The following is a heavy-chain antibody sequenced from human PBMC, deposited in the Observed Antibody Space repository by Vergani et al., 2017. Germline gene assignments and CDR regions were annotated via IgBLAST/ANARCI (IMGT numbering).Heavy chain of an antibody. CDR3: ARSPHDDYVWGSYRPAHYFDY. Sequence: QVQLQESGPGLVKPSQTLSLTCTVSGGSISSGGYYWSWIRQHPGKGLEWIGYIDYSGSTYYNPSLKSRVTISVDTSKNQFSLKLSSVTAADTAVYYCARSPHDDYVWGSYRPAHYFDYWGQGTLVTVSS. V-gene: IGHV4-31*03. CDR1: GGSISSGGYY. CDR2: IDYSGST. J-gene: IGHJ4*02. D-gene: IGHD3-16*02.